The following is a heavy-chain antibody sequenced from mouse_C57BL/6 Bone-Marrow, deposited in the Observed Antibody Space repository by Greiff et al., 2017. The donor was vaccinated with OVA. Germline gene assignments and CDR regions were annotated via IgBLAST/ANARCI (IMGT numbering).Heavy chain of an antibody. D-gene: IGHD1-1*01. V-gene: IGHV1-81*01. CDR3: AREDYYGKAWFAY. CDR2: IYPRSGNT. CDR1: GYTFTSYG. J-gene: IGHJ3*01. Sequence: VQLQQSGAELARPGASVKLSCKASGYTFTSYGISWVKQRTGQGLEWIGEIYPRSGNTYYNEKFKGKATLTADKSSSTAYMELRSLTSEDAAVYVCAREDYYGKAWFAYWGQGTLVTVSA.